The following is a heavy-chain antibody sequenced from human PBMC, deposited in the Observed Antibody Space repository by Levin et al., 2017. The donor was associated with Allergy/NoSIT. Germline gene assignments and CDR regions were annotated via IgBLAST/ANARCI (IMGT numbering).Heavy chain of an antibody. CDR1: GGSISSGGYS. V-gene: IGHV4-30-2*01. Sequence: ASETLSLTCAVSGGSISSGGYSWSWIRQPPGKGLEWIGNIYLSGSTYYNPSLKSRVTISVDRSKNQFSLNLSSVTAADTPVYYCARVAGYSYGYYFDYWGQGTLVTVSS. CDR2: IYLSGST. D-gene: IGHD5-18*01. CDR3: ARVAGYSYGYYFDY. J-gene: IGHJ4*02.